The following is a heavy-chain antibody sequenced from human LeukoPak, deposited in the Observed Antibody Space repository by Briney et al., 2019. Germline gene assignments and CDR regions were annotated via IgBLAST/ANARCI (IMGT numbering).Heavy chain of an antibody. J-gene: IGHJ4*02. V-gene: IGHV5-51*01. Sequence: GESLRISCKGSGYSFTSYWIGWVRQMPGKGLEWMGIIYPGDSDTRYSPSFQGQVTISADKSISTAYLQWSSLKASDTAMYYCASAGYNGVQEPYFDYWGQGTLVTVSS. CDR1: GYSFTSYW. CDR2: IYPGDSDT. CDR3: ASAGYNGVQEPYFDY. D-gene: IGHD5-24*01.